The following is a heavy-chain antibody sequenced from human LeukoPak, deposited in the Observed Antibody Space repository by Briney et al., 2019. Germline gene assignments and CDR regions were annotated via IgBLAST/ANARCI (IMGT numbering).Heavy chain of an antibody. CDR2: IYYSGST. V-gene: IGHV4-59*01. J-gene: IGHJ5*02. CDR3: ARDNYRGVSNFDP. Sequence: SETLSLTCTVSGGSISSYYWSWIRQPPGKGLEWIGYIYYSGSTKYNPSLKSRVTMSVDTFRNQFSLKLSSVTAADTAVYFCARDNYRGVSNFDPWGQGILVTVSS. CDR1: GGSISSYY. D-gene: IGHD3-10*01.